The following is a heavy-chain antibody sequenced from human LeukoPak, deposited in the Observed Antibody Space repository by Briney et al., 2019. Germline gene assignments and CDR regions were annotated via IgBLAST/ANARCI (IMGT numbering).Heavy chain of an antibody. CDR1: GFTFSSYG. CDR3: ARDLFDSSGYYPSPLGN. Sequence: PGGSLRLSCAASGFTFSSYGMHWVRQAPGKGLEWVAVIWYDGSNKYYADSVKGRFTISRDNSKNTLYLQMNSLRAEDTAVYYCARDLFDSSGYYPSPLGNWGQGTLVTVSS. CDR2: IWYDGSNK. V-gene: IGHV3-33*01. D-gene: IGHD3-22*01. J-gene: IGHJ4*02.